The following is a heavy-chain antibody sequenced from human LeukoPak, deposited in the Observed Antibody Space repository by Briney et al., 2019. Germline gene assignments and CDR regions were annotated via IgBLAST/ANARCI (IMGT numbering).Heavy chain of an antibody. V-gene: IGHV3-48*01. Sequence: SGGSLRLSCAASGFSFENYNMNWVRQAPGKGLEWVSYISSSSSTIYYADSVKGRFTISRDNANNSLYLQMNSLRAEDTAVYYCARSLRNAFDIWGQGTMVTVSS. D-gene: IGHD3-3*01. CDR1: GFSFENYN. J-gene: IGHJ3*02. CDR3: ARSLRNAFDI. CDR2: ISSSSSTI.